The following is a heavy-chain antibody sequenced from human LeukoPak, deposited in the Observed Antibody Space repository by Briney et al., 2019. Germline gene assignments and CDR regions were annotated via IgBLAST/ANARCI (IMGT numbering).Heavy chain of an antibody. CDR3: AKDRLLWFGEFLDY. J-gene: IGHJ4*02. Sequence: GGSLRLSCAASGFTFSSYAMSWVRQAPGKGLEWVSAISGSGGSTYYADSVKGRFTISRDNSKNTLYLQMNSLRAEDTAVYYCAKDRLLWFGEFLDYWGQETLVTVSS. D-gene: IGHD3-10*01. V-gene: IGHV3-23*01. CDR2: ISGSGGST. CDR1: GFTFSSYA.